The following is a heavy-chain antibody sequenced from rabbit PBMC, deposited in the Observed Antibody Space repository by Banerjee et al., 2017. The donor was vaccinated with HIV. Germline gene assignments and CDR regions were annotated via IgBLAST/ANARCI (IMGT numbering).Heavy chain of an antibody. D-gene: IGHD6-1*01. CDR2: IYTGSSGSI. CDR1: GFTLNTYW. J-gene: IGHJ4*01. V-gene: IGHV1S45*01. CDR3: ARGGTYSYGYGYGLAL. Sequence: QEQLEESGGDLVKPEGSLTLTCTASGFTLNTYWICWVRQAPGKGLEWIACIYTGSSGSIYYATWAKGRFTISKTSSTTMTLQMTSLTAADTATYFCARGGTYSYGYGYGLALWGPGTLVTVS.